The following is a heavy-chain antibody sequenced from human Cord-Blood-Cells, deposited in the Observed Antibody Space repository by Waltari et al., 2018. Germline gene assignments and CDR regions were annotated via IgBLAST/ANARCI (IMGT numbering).Heavy chain of an antibody. CDR1: GFTFSSYA. V-gene: IGHV3-23*01. CDR3: AHPSGDFWSGYYYFDY. CDR2: ISGSGGST. Sequence: EVQLLESGGGLVQPGGSLRLSCAASGFTFSSYAMSWVRQAPGKGLEWGSAISGSGGSTYYADSVKGRFTISRDNSKNTLYLQMNSLRAEDTAVYYCAHPSGDFWSGYYYFDYWGQGTLVTVSS. J-gene: IGHJ4*02. D-gene: IGHD3-3*01.